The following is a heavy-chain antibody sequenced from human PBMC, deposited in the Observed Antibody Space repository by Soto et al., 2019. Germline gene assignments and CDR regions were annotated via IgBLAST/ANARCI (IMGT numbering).Heavy chain of an antibody. Sequence: VGSLRLSCAASGFTFSSYGMHWVRQAPGKGLEWVAVISYDGSNKYYADSVKGRFTISRDNSKNTLYLQMNSLRAEDTAVYYCAKGQTTVVTPFDYWGQGTLVTVSS. CDR1: GFTFSSYG. D-gene: IGHD4-17*01. CDR3: AKGQTTVVTPFDY. V-gene: IGHV3-30*18. CDR2: ISYDGSNK. J-gene: IGHJ4*02.